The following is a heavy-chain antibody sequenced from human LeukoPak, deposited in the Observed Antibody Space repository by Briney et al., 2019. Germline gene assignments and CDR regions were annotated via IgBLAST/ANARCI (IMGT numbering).Heavy chain of an antibody. J-gene: IGHJ4*02. CDR3: ARHYAYYGSGNFDREDYFEY. CDR1: GDSMSGSY. V-gene: IGHV4-59*01. Sequence: SSETLSLTCTVSGDSMSGSYWSWLRQPPGKGLEWLGYVNIGSTTYNPSLESRVRMSIDTSKSQFSLKLSSVTTADTAVYYCARHYAYYGSGNFDREDYFEYWGQGTLVTVSS. D-gene: IGHD3-10*01. CDR2: VNIGST.